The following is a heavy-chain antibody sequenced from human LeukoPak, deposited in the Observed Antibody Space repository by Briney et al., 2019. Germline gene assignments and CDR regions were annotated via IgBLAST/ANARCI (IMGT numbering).Heavy chain of an antibody. J-gene: IGHJ4*02. CDR1: GYTFTNYG. CDR2: ISAYNGAT. D-gene: IGHD3-16*01. V-gene: IGHV1-18*01. CDR3: ARDRSYGPYNFED. Sequence: ASVKVSCKTSGYTFTNYGISWVRQAPGQGLEWMGWISAYNGATNYARKFQGGVAMTTDTSTSTAYMELGSLRSDDTAVYYCARDRSYGPYNFEDWGQGTLVTVSS.